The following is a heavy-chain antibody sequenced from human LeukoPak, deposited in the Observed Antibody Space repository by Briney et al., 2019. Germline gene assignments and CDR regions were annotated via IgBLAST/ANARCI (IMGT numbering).Heavy chain of an antibody. CDR3: ATDQRGAGLGFVYGSGSFNGLDV. V-gene: IGHV1-24*01. Sequence: ASVKVSCKVSGYTLTELSMHWVRQAPGKGLEWMGGFDPEDGETIYAQKFQGRLTMTEDTSTDTGYIELSSLRSEDTAVYYCATDQRGAGLGFVYGSGSFNGLDVWGQGTTVTVSS. J-gene: IGHJ6*02. D-gene: IGHD3-10*01. CDR1: GYTLTELS. CDR2: FDPEDGET.